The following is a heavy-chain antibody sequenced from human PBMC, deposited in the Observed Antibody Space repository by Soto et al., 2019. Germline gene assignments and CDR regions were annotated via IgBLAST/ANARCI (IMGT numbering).Heavy chain of an antibody. CDR2: ISAHNGNT. D-gene: IGHD1-26*01. CDR3: ASGRYGDY. V-gene: IGHV1-18*01. Sequence: QVHLVQSGAEVKKPGASVKVSCKGSGYTFTSYGITWVRQAPGQGLEWMGWISAHNGNTNYAQKLQGRVTVTRDTSTNTAYMELRSLRSDDTAVYYCASGRYGDYWGQGALVTVYS. J-gene: IGHJ4*02. CDR1: GYTFTSYG.